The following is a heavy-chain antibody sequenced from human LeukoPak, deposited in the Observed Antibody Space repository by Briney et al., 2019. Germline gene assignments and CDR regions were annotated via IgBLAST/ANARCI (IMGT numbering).Heavy chain of an antibody. J-gene: IGHJ4*02. Sequence: PSETLSLTCAVSGASISGSGYYLAWIRQPPGKGLEWIGKIYYTGNTYYNSSLQSRVTISIDTSKNQSSLRLNSVTAADTVMYYCAKSGGYGLIHYWGQGTLVTVSS. D-gene: IGHD1-26*01. V-gene: IGHV4-39*01. CDR1: GASISGSGYY. CDR3: AKSGGYGLIHY. CDR2: IYYTGNT.